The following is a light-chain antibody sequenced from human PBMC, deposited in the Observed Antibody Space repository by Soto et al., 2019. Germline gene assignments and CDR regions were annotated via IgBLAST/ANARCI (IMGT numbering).Light chain of an antibody. CDR2: TAN. CDR1: SSNIGSNA. CDR3: AAWDGSLNAYV. J-gene: IGLJ1*01. V-gene: IGLV1-44*01. Sequence: QSVLTQPPSASGTPGQRVTISCSGSSSNIGSNAVNWYQQFPGTAPKLLIYTANQRPSGVPDRFSGSKSGTSSSLAISGLQCEDEADYFCAAWDGSLNAYVFGTGTKVTVL.